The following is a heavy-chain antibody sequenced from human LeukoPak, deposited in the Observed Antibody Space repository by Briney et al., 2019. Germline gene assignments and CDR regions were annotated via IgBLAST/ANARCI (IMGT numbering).Heavy chain of an antibody. D-gene: IGHD2-2*01. V-gene: IGHV4-4*07. CDR2: IYTSGST. CDR1: GGSISSYY. CDR3: ARLSELGGYCSSTSCSGGSADP. Sequence: PSETLSLTCTVSGGSISSYYWSWIRQPAGKGLEWIGRIYTSGSTNYNPSLKSRVTISVDTSKNQFSLKLSSVTAADTAVYYCARLSELGGYCSSTSCSGGSADPWGQGTLVTVSS. J-gene: IGHJ5*02.